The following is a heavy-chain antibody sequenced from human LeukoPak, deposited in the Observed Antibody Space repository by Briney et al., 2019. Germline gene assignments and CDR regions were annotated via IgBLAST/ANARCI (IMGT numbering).Heavy chain of an antibody. CDR3: ASSAYYDSSGSVAFDI. J-gene: IGHJ3*02. D-gene: IGHD3-22*01. CDR1: GGSISSYY. Sequence: SETLSLTCTVSGGSISSYYWSWIRQPPGKGLEWIGYIYYSGSTNYNPSLKSRVTISVDTSKNQFSLKLSSVTAADTAVYYCASSAYYDSSGSVAFDIWGQGTMVTVSS. V-gene: IGHV4-59*01. CDR2: IYYSGST.